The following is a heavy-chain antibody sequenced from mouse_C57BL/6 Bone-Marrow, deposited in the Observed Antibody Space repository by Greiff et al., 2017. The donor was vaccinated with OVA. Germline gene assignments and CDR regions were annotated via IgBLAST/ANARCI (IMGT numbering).Heavy chain of an antibody. J-gene: IGHJ2*01. CDR3: ARKNWDRSPPSDFDY. CDR1: GYTFTSYW. V-gene: IGHV1-53*01. Sequence: QVQLQQPGTELVKPGASVKLSCKASGYTFTSYWMHWVKQRPGQGLEWIGNINPSNGGTNYNEKFKSKATLTVDKSSSTAYMQLSSLTSEDSAVYYCARKNWDRSPPSDFDYWGQGTTLTVSS. CDR2: INPSNGGT. D-gene: IGHD4-1*01.